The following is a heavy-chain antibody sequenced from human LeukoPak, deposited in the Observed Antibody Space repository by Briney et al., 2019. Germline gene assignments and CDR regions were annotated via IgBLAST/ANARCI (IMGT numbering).Heavy chain of an antibody. D-gene: IGHD3-22*01. CDR3: AKGGYYDSSGYYYPYFDY. CDR1: GFTFGDYA. Sequence: PGGSLRLSCTTSGFTFGDYAMSWVRQAPGKGLEWVSAISGSGGSTYYADSVKGRFTISRDNSKNTLYLQMNSLRAEDTAVYYCAKGGYYDSSGYYYPYFDYWGQGTLVTVSS. J-gene: IGHJ4*02. CDR2: ISGSGGST. V-gene: IGHV3-23*01.